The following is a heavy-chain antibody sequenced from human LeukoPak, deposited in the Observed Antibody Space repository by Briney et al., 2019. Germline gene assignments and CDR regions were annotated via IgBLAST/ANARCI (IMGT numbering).Heavy chain of an antibody. CDR2: IRYDGSNK. D-gene: IGHD5-12*01. J-gene: IGHJ4*02. Sequence: GGSLRLSCAASGFTFSDYEMNWVRQAPGKGLEWVAFIRYDGSNKYYADSVKGRFTISRDNSKNTLYLQMNSLRAEDTAVYYCANLDIVATILNYWGQGTLVTVSS. CDR3: ANLDIVATILNY. V-gene: IGHV3-30*02. CDR1: GFTFSDYE.